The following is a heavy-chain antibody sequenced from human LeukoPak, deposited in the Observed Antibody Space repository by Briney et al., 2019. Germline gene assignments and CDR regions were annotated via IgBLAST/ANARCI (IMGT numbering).Heavy chain of an antibody. CDR1: GYTFTSYD. CDR3: ARAGYDYAWGSYRYTSRYYGMDV. Sequence: ASVEVSCKASGYTFTSYDINWVRQATGQGLEWMGWMDPNSGNTGYAQKFQGRVTMTRNTSISTAYMELSSLRSEDTAVYYCARAGYDYAWGSYRYTSRYYGMDVWGQGTTVTVSS. D-gene: IGHD3-16*02. J-gene: IGHJ6*02. CDR2: MDPNSGNT. V-gene: IGHV1-8*01.